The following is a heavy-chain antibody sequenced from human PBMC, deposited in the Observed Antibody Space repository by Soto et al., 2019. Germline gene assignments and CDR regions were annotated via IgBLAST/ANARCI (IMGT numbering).Heavy chain of an antibody. V-gene: IGHV1-69*13. Sequence: SVKVSCKASGGTFSSYAISWVRQAPGQGLEWMGGIIPIFGTANYAQKFQGRVTITADESTSTAYMELSSLRSEDTAVYYCAREGLVLVPTTVNSDYYYYAMDVWGQGTTVTVSS. J-gene: IGHJ6*02. D-gene: IGHD2-2*01. CDR2: IIPIFGTA. CDR1: GGTFSSYA. CDR3: AREGLVLVPTTVNSDYYYYAMDV.